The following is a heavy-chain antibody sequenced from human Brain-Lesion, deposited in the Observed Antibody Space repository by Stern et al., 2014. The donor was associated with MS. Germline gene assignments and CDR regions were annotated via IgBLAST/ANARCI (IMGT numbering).Heavy chain of an antibody. V-gene: IGHV1-2*04. Sequence: VQLVESGAEVKKPGASVKVSCKAFGYTFPGYYMTWVRKAPGQGLEWMGWINPKSGGTNYAQKFQGWVTMTRDTSINTAYMELSRLRSDDAAVYYCATYYYDSTGYNDFWGQGTLVTVSS. CDR3: ATYYYDSTGYNDF. J-gene: IGHJ4*02. D-gene: IGHD3-22*01. CDR1: GYTFPGYY. CDR2: INPKSGGT.